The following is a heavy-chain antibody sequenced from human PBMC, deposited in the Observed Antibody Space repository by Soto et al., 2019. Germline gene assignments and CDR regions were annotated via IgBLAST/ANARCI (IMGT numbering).Heavy chain of an antibody. CDR3: ARRGYSYGLDV. CDR1: GYNFATYW. Sequence: PGESLKISCKGSGYNFATYWIAWVRQLPGKGPEWMGIIYPGDSDTSYSPSFQGQVTISVDKSISTAYLQWNSLKASETAVYYCARRGYSYGLDVWGQGTKVTVSS. V-gene: IGHV5-51*01. J-gene: IGHJ6*02. D-gene: IGHD5-18*01. CDR2: IYPGDSDT.